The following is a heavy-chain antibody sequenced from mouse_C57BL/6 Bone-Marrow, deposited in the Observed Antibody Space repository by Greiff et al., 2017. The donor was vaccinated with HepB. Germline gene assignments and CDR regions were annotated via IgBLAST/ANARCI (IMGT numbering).Heavy chain of an antibody. CDR3: ARRGYGSTPCAMDY. CDR1: GFSFSDYY. D-gene: IGHD2-2*01. V-gene: IGHV5-12*01. CDR2: ISNGGGST. Sequence: EVMLVESGGGLVQPGGSLKLSCAASGFSFSDYYLYWVRQTPEKRLEWVAFISNGGGSTYYPDTVEGRFTITRDNAKNSQYLQMSRLKSEDTAMYYFARRGYGSTPCAMDYWGQGTSVAVSS. J-gene: IGHJ4*01.